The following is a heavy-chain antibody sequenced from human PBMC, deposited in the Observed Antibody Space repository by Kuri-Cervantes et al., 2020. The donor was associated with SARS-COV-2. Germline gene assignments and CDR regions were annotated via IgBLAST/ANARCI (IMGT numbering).Heavy chain of an antibody. J-gene: IGHJ4*02. CDR2: ISSSSSTI. CDR3: ARDQTYYYDMLGYPGDY. CDR1: GFTFSSYS. Sequence: GESLKISCAASGFTFSSYSMKWVRQAPGKGLEWVAYISSSSSTIYYADSVKGRFTISRDNAKNSLYLQMNSLRDEDTAVYYCARDQTYYYDMLGYPGDYWGQGTLVTVSS. D-gene: IGHD3-22*01. V-gene: IGHV3-48*02.